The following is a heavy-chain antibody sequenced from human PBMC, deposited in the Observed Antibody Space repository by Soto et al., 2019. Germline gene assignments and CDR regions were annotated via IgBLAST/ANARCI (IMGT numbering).Heavy chain of an antibody. D-gene: IGHD3-22*01. CDR1: GGTFSSYA. V-gene: IGHV1-69*12. Sequence: QVQLVQSGAEVKKPGSSVKVSCKASGGTFSSYAISWVRQAPGQGLEWMGGIIPIFGTANYAQKFQGRVTITADESTSTAYMELSSLRSEDTAVYYXARDREDSXXYYXLYYXGMDVWGQGTTVTVSS. J-gene: IGHJ6*02. CDR3: ARDREDSXXYYXLYYXGMDV. CDR2: IIPIFGTA.